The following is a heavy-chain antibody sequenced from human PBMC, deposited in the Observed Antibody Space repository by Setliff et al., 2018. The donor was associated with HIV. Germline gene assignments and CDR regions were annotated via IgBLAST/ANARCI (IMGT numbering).Heavy chain of an antibody. V-gene: IGHV4-31*03. Sequence: SETLSLTCTVSGGSISSGGYYWSWIRQHPGKGLEWIGYIYYSGGTYYNPSLKSRVTISIDTSKNQFSLKLSSVTAADTAVYYCARGLVVVTDSDYDTNYYYYYYMDVWGKGTTVTVSS. CDR2: IYYSGGT. CDR3: ARGLVVVTDSDYDTNYYYYYYMDV. CDR1: GGSISSGGYY. D-gene: IGHD5-12*01. J-gene: IGHJ6*03.